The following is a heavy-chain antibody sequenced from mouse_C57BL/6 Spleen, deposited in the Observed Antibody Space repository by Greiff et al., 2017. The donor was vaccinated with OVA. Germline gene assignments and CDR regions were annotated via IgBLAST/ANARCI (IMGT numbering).Heavy chain of an antibody. D-gene: IGHD2-1*01. CDR2: IDPEDGET. CDR3: ASSYGNPYAMDY. V-gene: IGHV14-2*01. Sequence: VQLQQSGVELVKPGASVKLSCTASGFNIKDYYMHWVKQRTEQGLEWIGRIDPEDGETKYAPKFQGTATITADKASNTAYLQLSSLTSEDTAVYYCASSYGNPYAMDYWGQGTSVTVSS. CDR1: GFNIKDYY. J-gene: IGHJ4*01.